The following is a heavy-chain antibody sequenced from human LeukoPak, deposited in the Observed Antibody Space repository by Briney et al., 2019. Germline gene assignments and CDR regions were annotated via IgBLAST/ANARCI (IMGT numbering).Heavy chain of an antibody. Sequence: ASVKVSCKASGYTFTSYDINWVRQATGQGLEGRGWMNPNRGNTGYAQKFQGRVTITRNTSISTAYMELSSLRSEDTAVYYCARGPGTYYDFWSGSIRAEFSWNYWGQGTLVTVSS. J-gene: IGHJ4*02. CDR1: GYTFTSYD. V-gene: IGHV1-8*03. CDR3: ARGPGTYYDFWSGSIRAEFSWNY. D-gene: IGHD3-3*01. CDR2: MNPNRGNT.